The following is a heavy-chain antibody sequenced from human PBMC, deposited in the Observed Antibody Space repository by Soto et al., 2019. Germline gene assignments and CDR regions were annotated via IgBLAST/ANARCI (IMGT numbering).Heavy chain of an antibody. V-gene: IGHV1-2*02. D-gene: IGHD6-19*01. J-gene: IGHJ4*02. Sequence: ASVKVSCKASGYTFTAYSMHWVRQAPGQGLEWVGWLNPNSGDTVYAQKFQGRVTLTRDTSIGTAYMELYSLTSDDTAVYYCAREASAVIPLDYWGQGTLVTVYS. CDR3: AREASAVIPLDY. CDR1: GYTFTAYS. CDR2: LNPNSGDT.